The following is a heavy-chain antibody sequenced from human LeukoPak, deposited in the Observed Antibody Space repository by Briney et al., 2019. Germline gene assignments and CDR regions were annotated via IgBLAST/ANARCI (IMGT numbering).Heavy chain of an antibody. CDR3: ASPGPYYSETSGYLVF. Sequence: SETLSLTCTVSGGSISTYYWSWVRQPPGKGLEWIGYIYYRGSTIYNPSLKSRVTISVDTSKNQFSLKLSSVTAADTAVYYCASPGPYYSETSGYLVFWGQGILVTVSS. J-gene: IGHJ4*02. CDR2: IYYRGST. CDR1: GGSISTYY. D-gene: IGHD3-22*01. V-gene: IGHV4-59*08.